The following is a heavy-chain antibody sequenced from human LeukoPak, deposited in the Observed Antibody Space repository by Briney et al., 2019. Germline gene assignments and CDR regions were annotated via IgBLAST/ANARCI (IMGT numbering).Heavy chain of an antibody. D-gene: IGHD2/OR15-2a*01. J-gene: IGHJ5*02. CDR2: INPNSGGT. V-gene: IGHV1-2*02. CDR3: ARDVFFRAHNWFDP. CDR1: GYTFTGYY. Sequence: ASVKVSCKASGYTFTGYYMHWVRQAPGQGLEWMGWINPNSGGTNYAQKFQGRVTMTRDTSISTAYMELSRLRSDDTAVYYCARDVFFRAHNWFDPWGQGTLVTVSS.